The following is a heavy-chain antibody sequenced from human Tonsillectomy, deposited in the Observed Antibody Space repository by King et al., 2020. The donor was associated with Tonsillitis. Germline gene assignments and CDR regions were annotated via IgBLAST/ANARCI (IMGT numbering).Heavy chain of an antibody. Sequence: QLQESGPGLVKPSETLSLTCIVSGGSISGYYWSWIRQPPGKGLEWIGYIYYSGSTNYNPSLKSRVTISVDTSKNQFSLKLSSVTAADTAVYYCARTRGSSSRLAFDIWGQGTMVTVSS. J-gene: IGHJ3*02. CDR1: GGSISGYY. V-gene: IGHV4-59*08. CDR3: ARTRGSSSRLAFDI. D-gene: IGHD6-13*01. CDR2: IYYSGST.